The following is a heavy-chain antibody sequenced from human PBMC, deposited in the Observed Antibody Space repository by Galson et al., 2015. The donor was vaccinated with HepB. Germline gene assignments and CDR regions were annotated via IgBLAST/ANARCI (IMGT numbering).Heavy chain of an antibody. V-gene: IGHV1-69*04. Sequence: SVKVSCKASGGTFSSYTISWVRQAPGQGLEWMGRIIPILGIANYAQKFQGRVTITADKSTSTAYMELSSLRSEDTAVYYCARDGMLAAAGTSWWFDPWGQGTLVTVSS. CDR1: GGTFSSYT. J-gene: IGHJ5*02. CDR2: IIPILGIA. CDR3: ARDGMLAAAGTSWWFDP. D-gene: IGHD6-13*01.